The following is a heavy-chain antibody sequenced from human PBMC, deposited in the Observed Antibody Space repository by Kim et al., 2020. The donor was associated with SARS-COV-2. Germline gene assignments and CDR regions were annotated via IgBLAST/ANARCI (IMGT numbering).Heavy chain of an antibody. J-gene: IGHJ4*02. V-gene: IGHV4-39*01. D-gene: IGHD3-9*01. Sequence: SETLSLTCTVSGGSISSSSYYWGWIRQPPGKGLECIGSIYYSGSTYYNPSLKSRVTISVDTSKNQFSLKLSSVTAADTAVYYCARRGWTGFDYWGQGTLV. CDR2: IYYSGST. CDR3: ARRGWTGFDY. CDR1: GGSISSSSYY.